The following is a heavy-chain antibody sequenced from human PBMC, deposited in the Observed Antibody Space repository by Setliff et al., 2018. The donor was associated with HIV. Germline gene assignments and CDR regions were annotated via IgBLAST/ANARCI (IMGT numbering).Heavy chain of an antibody. CDR1: GYNFTSHD. CDR3: ARGYCSSTSCYGIYCFDN. Sequence: ASVKVSCKASGYNFTSHDINWVRQAPGQGLEWMGWMNPKSGNTGYARKFQGRVTMTRKTSISTAYMELRSLRSDDTAVYYCARGYCSSTSCYGIYCFDNWGQGTPVTVSS. V-gene: IGHV1-8*01. J-gene: IGHJ4*02. CDR2: MNPKSGNT. D-gene: IGHD2-2*01.